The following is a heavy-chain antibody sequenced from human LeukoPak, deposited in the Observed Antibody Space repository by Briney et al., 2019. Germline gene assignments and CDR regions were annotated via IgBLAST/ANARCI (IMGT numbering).Heavy chain of an antibody. D-gene: IGHD3-22*01. Sequence: PGGSLRLSCAASGFTFSSYAMSWVRQAPGKGLEWVSAISGSGGSTYYADSVKGRFTISRDNAKNSLYLQMNSLRAEDTAVYYCARWGSSGYYYLEYFQHWGQGTLVTVSS. V-gene: IGHV3-23*01. CDR3: ARWGSSGYYYLEYFQH. CDR1: GFTFSSYA. CDR2: ISGSGGST. J-gene: IGHJ1*01.